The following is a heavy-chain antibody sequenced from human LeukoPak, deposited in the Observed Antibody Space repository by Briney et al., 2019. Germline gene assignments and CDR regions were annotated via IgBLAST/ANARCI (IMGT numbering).Heavy chain of an antibody. Sequence: SETLSLTCTVPGGSVTNYYWSWIRQPPRRGLEWIGYIYHSGRTNYNPSLTSRVTISLDTSKHQFSLKLSSVTAADTAVYYCARPISSGWYGGFGNWGQGTLVTVSS. CDR3: ARPISSGWYGGFGN. CDR2: IYHSGRT. CDR1: GGSVTNYY. D-gene: IGHD6-19*01. J-gene: IGHJ4*02. V-gene: IGHV4-59*08.